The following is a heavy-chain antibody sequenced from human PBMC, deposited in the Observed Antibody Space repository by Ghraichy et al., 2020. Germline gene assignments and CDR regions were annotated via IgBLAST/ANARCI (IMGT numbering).Heavy chain of an antibody. CDR3: ARDQGDAWGFYYYYYGMDI. V-gene: IGHV4-39*07. CDR2: IYYSGST. J-gene: IGHJ6*02. Sequence: SETLSLTCTVSGGSISSSSYYWGWIRQPPGKGLEWIGSIYYSGSTYYNPSLKSRVTISVDTSKNQFSLKLSSVTAADTAVYYCARDQGDAWGFYYYYYGMDIWGQGTTVTVSS. CDR1: GGSISSSSYY. D-gene: IGHD3-16*01.